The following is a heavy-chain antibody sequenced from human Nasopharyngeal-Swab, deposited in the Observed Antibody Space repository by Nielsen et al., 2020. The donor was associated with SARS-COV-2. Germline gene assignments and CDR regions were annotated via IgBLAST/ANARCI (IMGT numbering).Heavy chain of an antibody. Sequence: GSLRLSCTVSGYSISSGYYWGWIRQPPGKGLEWIGSIYHSGSTYYNPSLKSRVTISVDPSKNQFSLKLSSVTAADTAVYYCARDWGGGSRNWFDPWGQGTLVTVSS. J-gene: IGHJ5*02. CDR1: GYSISSGYY. CDR3: ARDWGGGSRNWFDP. V-gene: IGHV4-38-2*02. D-gene: IGHD2-15*01. CDR2: IYHSGST.